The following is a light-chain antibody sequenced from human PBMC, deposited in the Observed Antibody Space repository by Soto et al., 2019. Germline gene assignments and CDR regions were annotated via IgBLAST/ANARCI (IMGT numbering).Light chain of an antibody. J-gene: IGKJ1*01. Sequence: IWMTQSPSLLSASTGDRVTISCRMSQGISNYLAWYQQKPGKAPELLIYAASTLQSGVPSRFSGSGSGTDFTLTISCLQSEDFATYYCQQYYGFPRTFGQGTKV. V-gene: IGKV1D-8*02. CDR2: AAS. CDR3: QQYYGFPRT. CDR1: QGISNY.